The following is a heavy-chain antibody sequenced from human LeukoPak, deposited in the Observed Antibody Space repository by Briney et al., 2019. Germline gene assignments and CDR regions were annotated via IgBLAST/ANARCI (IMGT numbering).Heavy chain of an antibody. CDR1: GGSISSSNW. Sequence: SGTLSLTCAVSGGSISSSNWWSWVRQPPGKGLEWIGEIYHSGSTNYNPSLKSRVTISVDTSKNQFSLKLSSVTAADTAVYYCARLRSADAFDIWGQGTMVTVSS. V-gene: IGHV4-4*02. J-gene: IGHJ3*02. CDR2: IYHSGST. CDR3: ARLRSADAFDI. D-gene: IGHD6-6*01.